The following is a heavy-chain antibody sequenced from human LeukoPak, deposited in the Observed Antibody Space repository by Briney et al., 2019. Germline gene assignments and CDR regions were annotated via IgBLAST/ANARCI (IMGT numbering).Heavy chain of an antibody. CDR1: GFTVSSNY. CDR3: ARSSQWLGGDN. V-gene: IGHV3-53*01. CDR2: IYSGGST. Sequence: PGGSLRLSCAASGFTVSSNYMSWVRQAPGKGLEWVSVIYSGGSTYYADSVKGRFTISRDNSKNTLYLQMNSLRAEDTAVYYCARSSQWLGGDNWGQGTLVTVSS. J-gene: IGHJ4*02. D-gene: IGHD6-19*01.